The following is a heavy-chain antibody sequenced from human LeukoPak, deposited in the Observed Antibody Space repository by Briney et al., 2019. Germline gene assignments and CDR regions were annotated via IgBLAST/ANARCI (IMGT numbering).Heavy chain of an antibody. Sequence: PSGGSLRLSCTASGFTLSSYTMTWVRQAPGKGRKWVSTITTGDGNTYYADSVKGRFTVSRDDSKNTLYLQMNSLRAEDPAVYYCAKDGGLWVSAHWGVSWGRGTLVTVSS. D-gene: IGHD7-27*01. V-gene: IGHV3-23*01. J-gene: IGHJ5*02. CDR1: GFTLSSYT. CDR3: AKDGGLWVSAHWGVS. CDR2: ITTGDGNT.